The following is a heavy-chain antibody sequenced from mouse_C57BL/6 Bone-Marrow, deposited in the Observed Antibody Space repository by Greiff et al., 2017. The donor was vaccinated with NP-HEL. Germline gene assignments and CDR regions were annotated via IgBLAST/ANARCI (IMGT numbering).Heavy chain of an antibody. J-gene: IGHJ1*03. CDR3: ARHFDYYGSSPYWYFDV. CDR2: IWSDGST. V-gene: IGHV2-6-1*01. CDR1: GFSLTSYG. Sequence: QVQLKESGPGLVAPSQSLSITCTVSGFSLTSYGVHWVRQPPGKGLEWLVVIWSDGSTTYNSAPKSRLSISKDNSKSQVFLKMNSLQTDDTAMYYCARHFDYYGSSPYWYFDVWGTGTTVTVSS. D-gene: IGHD1-1*01.